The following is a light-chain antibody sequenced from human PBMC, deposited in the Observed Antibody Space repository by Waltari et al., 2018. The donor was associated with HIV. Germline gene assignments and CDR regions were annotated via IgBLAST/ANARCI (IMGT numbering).Light chain of an antibody. V-gene: IGLV1-40*01. CDR3: QSYDTRLSGSV. Sequence: QSVLTQPPSVSGAPGQTVTISCTGSSSNIGARAHFDVHWYQQLPGTAPKLLIHGNNNRPSGSPPRFSGSTSGASASLAITGLQAEDEADYYCQSYDTRLSGSVFGGGTKLTVL. CDR2: GNN. CDR1: SSNIGARAHFD. J-gene: IGLJ3*02.